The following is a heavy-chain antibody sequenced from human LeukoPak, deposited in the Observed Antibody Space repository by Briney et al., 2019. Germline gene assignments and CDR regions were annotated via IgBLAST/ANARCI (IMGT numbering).Heavy chain of an antibody. CDR2: IRYDGSNK. V-gene: IGHV3-30*02. CDR1: GFTFSSYG. Sequence: GGSLRLSCAASGFTFSSYGMHWVRQAPGKGLEWVALIRYDGSNKYYADSVKGRFTISRDNSKNTLYLQMGSLRAEDMAVYYCARTPVHIVVVTAIPDYFDYWGQGTLVTVSS. CDR3: ARTPVHIVVVTAIPDYFDY. D-gene: IGHD2-21*02. J-gene: IGHJ4*02.